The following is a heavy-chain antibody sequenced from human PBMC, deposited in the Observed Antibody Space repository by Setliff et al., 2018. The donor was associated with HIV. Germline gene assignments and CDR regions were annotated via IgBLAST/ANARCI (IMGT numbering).Heavy chain of an antibody. CDR2: INHSGST. CDR1: GGSFSDYY. J-gene: IGHJ6*02. CDR3: ASPKERYYYGSGTNVREYYGMDV. V-gene: IGHV4-34*01. Sequence: SETLSLTCAVYGGSFSDYYWSWIRQPPGKGLEWIGEINHSGSTNYNPSLKSRVTISVDTSKNQFSLKLSSVTAADTAVYYCASPKERYYYGSGTNVREYYGMDVWGQGTTVTVSS. D-gene: IGHD3-10*01.